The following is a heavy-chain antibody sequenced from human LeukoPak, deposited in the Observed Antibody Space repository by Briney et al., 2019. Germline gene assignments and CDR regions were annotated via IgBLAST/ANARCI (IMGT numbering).Heavy chain of an antibody. D-gene: IGHD6-19*01. Sequence: PGGSLRLSCAASGFTFSSYEMNWVRQAPGKGLEWVSYISSDGYTMYYADSVKGRFTISRDNAKNSLSLQMNSLRAEDTAVYYCARGRHSRGWGEGTLVTVSS. CDR2: ISSDGYTM. CDR1: GFTFSSYE. V-gene: IGHV3-48*03. J-gene: IGHJ4*02. CDR3: ARGRHSRG.